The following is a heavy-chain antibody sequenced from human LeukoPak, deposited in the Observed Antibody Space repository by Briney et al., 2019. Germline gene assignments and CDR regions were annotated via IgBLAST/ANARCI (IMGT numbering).Heavy chain of an antibody. CDR2: ISYDGSNK. Sequence: GGSLRLSCAASGFDFGGYAMHWVRQAPGKGLEWVAVISYDGSNKYYADSVKGRFTISRDNSKNTLYLQMNSLRAEDTAVYYCARGPHGSGSFNLYYYYYYMDVWGKGTTVTVSS. J-gene: IGHJ6*03. CDR3: ARGPHGSGSFNLYYYYYYMDV. V-gene: IGHV3-30-3*01. D-gene: IGHD3-10*01. CDR1: GFDFGGYA.